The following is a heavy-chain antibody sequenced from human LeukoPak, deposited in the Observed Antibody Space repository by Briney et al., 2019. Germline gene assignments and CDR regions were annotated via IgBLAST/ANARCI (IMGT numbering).Heavy chain of an antibody. Sequence: GGSLRLSCAASGLGFAGSAVHWVRQTSGRGLEWIGCVRRRDKNYATIYGASARGRFTISRDDSRNTASLQMNSLNTEDTAVYYFRHIEYVAPDSWGQGTLVTVSS. CDR2: VRRRDKNYAT. D-gene: IGHD2-21*01. V-gene: IGHV3-73*01. CDR3: RHIEYVAPDS. J-gene: IGHJ4*02. CDR1: GLGFAGSA.